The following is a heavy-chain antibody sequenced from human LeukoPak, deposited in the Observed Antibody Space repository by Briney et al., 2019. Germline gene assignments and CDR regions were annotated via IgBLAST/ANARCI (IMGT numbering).Heavy chain of an antibody. D-gene: IGHD3-22*01. CDR2: IRYDGSNK. Sequence: PGGSLRLSCAASGFTFSSYGMHWVRQAPGKGLEWVAFIRYDGSNKYYADSVKGRFTISRDNSKNTLYLQMNSLRAEDTAVYYCAKDSAYYYDSSGPSFFDYWGQGTLVTVSS. J-gene: IGHJ4*02. CDR1: GFTFSSYG. V-gene: IGHV3-30*02. CDR3: AKDSAYYYDSSGPSFFDY.